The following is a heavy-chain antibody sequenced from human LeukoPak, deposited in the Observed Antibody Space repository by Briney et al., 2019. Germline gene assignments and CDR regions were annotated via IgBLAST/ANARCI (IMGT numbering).Heavy chain of an antibody. CDR3: SRRRADFDL. V-gene: IGHV4-59*08. D-gene: IGHD6-13*01. Sequence: SETLSLTCTASGGSISSYYWSWIRQPPGKGLEWIGYISYSGSTNFNPSLKSRVTISVDTSKNQFSLRLSSVTAADTAVYYCSRRRADFDLWGRGTLVTVSS. CDR1: GGSISSYY. CDR2: ISYSGST. J-gene: IGHJ2*01.